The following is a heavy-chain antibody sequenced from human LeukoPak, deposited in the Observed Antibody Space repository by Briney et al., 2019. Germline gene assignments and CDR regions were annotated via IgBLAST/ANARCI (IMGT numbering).Heavy chain of an antibody. CDR1: GYTFTSYG. D-gene: IGHD5-12*01. V-gene: IGHV1-18*04. J-gene: IGHJ4*02. Sequence: ASVKVSCKASGYTFTSYGISWVRQAPGQGLERMGWISAYNGNTNYAQKLQGRVTMTTDTSTGTAYMELRSLRSDDTAVYYCARDLYSGYELLWDYWGQGTLVTVSS. CDR3: ARDLYSGYELLWDY. CDR2: ISAYNGNT.